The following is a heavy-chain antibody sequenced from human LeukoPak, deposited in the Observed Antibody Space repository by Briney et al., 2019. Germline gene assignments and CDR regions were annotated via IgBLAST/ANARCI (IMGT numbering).Heavy chain of an antibody. D-gene: IGHD3-22*01. CDR2: IYHSGST. J-gene: IGHJ4*02. CDR1: GGSISISNW. Sequence: SETLSLTCAVSGGSISISNWWSWVRQPPGKGLEWVGEIYHSGSTNYNPSLKGRVTISVDKSKNSFSLKLSSVTAADTAVYYCASRLYDSARNFDYWGQGTLVTVSS. CDR3: ASRLYDSARNFDY. V-gene: IGHV4-4*02.